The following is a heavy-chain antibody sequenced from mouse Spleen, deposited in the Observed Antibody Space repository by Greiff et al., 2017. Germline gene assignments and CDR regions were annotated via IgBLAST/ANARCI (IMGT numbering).Heavy chain of an antibody. D-gene: IGHD1-1*02. CDR3: AIYYYDGTRVRLDY. Sequence: EVQLQQSGPELVKPGASVKMSCKASGYTFTDYNMHWVKQSHGKSLEWIGYINPNNGGTSYNQKFKGKATLTVNKSSSTAYMELRSLTSEDSAVYYCAIYYYDGTRVRLDYWGQGTTLTVSS. V-gene: IGHV1-22*01. J-gene: IGHJ2*01. CDR1: GYTFTDYN. CDR2: INPNNGGT.